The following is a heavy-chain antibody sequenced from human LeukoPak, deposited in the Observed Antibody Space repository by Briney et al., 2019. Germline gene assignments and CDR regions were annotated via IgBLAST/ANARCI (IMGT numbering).Heavy chain of an antibody. J-gene: IGHJ4*02. V-gene: IGHV3-64D*06. CDR1: GFTFSSYA. D-gene: IGHD6-19*01. Sequence: GGSLRLSCSASGFTFSSYAMHWVRQAPGKGLEYVSAISSNGGSTYYADSVKGRFTISRDNSKNTLYLQMSSLRAEDTAVYYCVKDKNRWLAPTGFDYWGQGTLVTVSS. CDR2: ISSNGGST. CDR3: VKDKNRWLAPTGFDY.